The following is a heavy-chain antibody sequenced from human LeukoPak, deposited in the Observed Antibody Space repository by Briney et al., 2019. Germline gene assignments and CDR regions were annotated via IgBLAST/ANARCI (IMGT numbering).Heavy chain of an antibody. D-gene: IGHD3-10*01. CDR3: ARDRGSGEFDY. Sequence: PGGSLRLSCAASGFTFSSYAMSWVRQAPGKGLVWVSRINSDGSRISYADAVKGRFTISRDNAKNTLYLQMNSLRAEDTAVYYCARDRGSGEFDYWGQGTLVTVSS. CDR1: GFTFSSYA. CDR2: INSDGSRI. V-gene: IGHV3-74*01. J-gene: IGHJ4*02.